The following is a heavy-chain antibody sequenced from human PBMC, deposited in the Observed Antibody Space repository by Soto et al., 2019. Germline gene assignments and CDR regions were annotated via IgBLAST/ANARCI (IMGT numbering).Heavy chain of an antibody. Sequence: PSETLSLTCTVSGGSVSSGSYYWSWIRQPPGKGLEWIGYIYYSGSTNYNPSLKSRVTISVDTSKNQFSLKLSSVTAADTAVYYCAREPKAMVDYFDYWGQGTPVTVSS. D-gene: IGHD5-18*01. CDR2: IYYSGST. J-gene: IGHJ4*02. CDR3: AREPKAMVDYFDY. V-gene: IGHV4-61*01. CDR1: GGSVSSGSYY.